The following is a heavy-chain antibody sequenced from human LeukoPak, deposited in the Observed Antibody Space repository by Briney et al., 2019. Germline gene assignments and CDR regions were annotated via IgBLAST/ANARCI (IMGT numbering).Heavy chain of an antibody. D-gene: IGHD3-10*01. CDR3: AKGDYGSGSYDY. J-gene: IGHJ4*02. V-gene: IGHV3-23*01. Sequence: GGSLRLSCVASGFTFSSYGMSWVRQAPGKGLEWVSAISGSGGSTYYADSVKGRFTISRDNSKNTLYLQMNSLRAEDTAVYYCAKGDYGSGSYDYWGQGPLVTVSS. CDR1: GFTFSSYG. CDR2: ISGSGGST.